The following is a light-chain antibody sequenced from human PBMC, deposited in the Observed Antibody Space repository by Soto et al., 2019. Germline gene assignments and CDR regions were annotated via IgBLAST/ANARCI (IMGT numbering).Light chain of an antibody. J-gene: IGLJ2*01. CDR2: NVS. CDR1: SSDVGGYDF. Sequence: QSALTQSASVSGSPGQSIAISCSGTSSDVGGYDFVSWYQQHPGKAPKLMIYNVSNRPSGVSNRFSGSKSGNTASLTISGLQAEDEAVYYCNSYTSSSTPVVFGGGTQLTVL. CDR3: NSYTSSSTPVV. V-gene: IGLV2-14*01.